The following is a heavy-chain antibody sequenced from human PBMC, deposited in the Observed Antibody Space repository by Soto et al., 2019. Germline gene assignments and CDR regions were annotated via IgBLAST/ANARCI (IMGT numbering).Heavy chain of an antibody. CDR3: ARNEYTEEYNWFDP. CDR2: IYYSGST. J-gene: IGHJ5*02. Sequence: PSETLSLTCTVSGGSISSSSYYWGWIRQPPGKGLEWIGSIYYSGSTYYNPSLKSRVTISVDTSKNQFSLKLSSVTAADTAVYYCARNEYTEEYNWFDPWGQGTLVTVSS. CDR1: GGSISSSSYY. D-gene: IGHD6-6*01. V-gene: IGHV4-39*01.